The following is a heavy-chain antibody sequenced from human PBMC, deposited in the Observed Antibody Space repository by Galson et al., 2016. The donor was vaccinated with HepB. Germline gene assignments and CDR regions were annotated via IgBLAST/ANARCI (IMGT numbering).Heavy chain of an antibody. D-gene: IGHD3-16*01. Sequence: SLRLSCAASGFSFSTAGMSWVRQTPGRGLEWVSGITGSGTTTHYADSARGRFTISRDNSKNTLYLDMNSLRAGDTAVYYCGKHGGFDYWGQGALVTVSS. CDR2: ITGSGTTT. V-gene: IGHV3-23*01. J-gene: IGHJ4*02. CDR1: GFSFSTAG. CDR3: GKHGGFDY.